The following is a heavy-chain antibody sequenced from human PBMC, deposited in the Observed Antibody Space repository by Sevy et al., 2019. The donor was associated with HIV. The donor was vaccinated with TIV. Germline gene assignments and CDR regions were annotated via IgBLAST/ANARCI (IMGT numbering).Heavy chain of an antibody. D-gene: IGHD6-19*01. CDR2: ISAYNGNT. V-gene: IGHV1-18*01. Sequence: ASVKVSCKASGYTFTSYGISWVRQAPGQGLEWMGWISAYNGNTNYAQKLQGRVTMTTDTSTSTAYMELRSLRSDDTAVYYCAGDVGYSSGWYGGAYYYYGMDVWGQGTTVTVSS. CDR1: GYTFTSYG. CDR3: AGDVGYSSGWYGGAYYYYGMDV. J-gene: IGHJ6*02.